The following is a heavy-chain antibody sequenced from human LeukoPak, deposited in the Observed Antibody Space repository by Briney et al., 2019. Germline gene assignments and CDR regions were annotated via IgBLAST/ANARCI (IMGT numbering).Heavy chain of an antibody. D-gene: IGHD6-6*01. CDR1: GGSISSGSYY. CDR3: AREYSSSNFPYYYMDV. CDR2: IYTSGST. J-gene: IGHJ6*03. Sequence: SETLSLTCTVSGGSISSGSYYWSWIRQPAGKGLEWIGRIYTSGSTNYNPSLKSRVTISVDTSKNQFSLKLSSVTAADTAVYYCAREYSSSNFPYYYMDVWGKGTTVTVSS. V-gene: IGHV4-61*02.